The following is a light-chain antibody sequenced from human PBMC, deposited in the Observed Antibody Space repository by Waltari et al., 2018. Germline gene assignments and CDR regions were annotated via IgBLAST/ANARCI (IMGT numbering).Light chain of an antibody. CDR1: QSVNNF. Sequence: EIVMTQSPATLSVSPGERATLSCRASQSVNNFLAWYQKKPGQAPRLLIYGASTRATGIPARFSGSGSGTVFTLTISSLHSEDFAVYDCQHYNNWPPMYTFGQGTKLEIK. J-gene: IGKJ2*01. CDR2: GAS. CDR3: QHYNNWPPMYT. V-gene: IGKV3-15*01.